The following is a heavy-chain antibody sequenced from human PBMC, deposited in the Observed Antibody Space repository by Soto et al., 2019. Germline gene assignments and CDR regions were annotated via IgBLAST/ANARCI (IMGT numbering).Heavy chain of an antibody. CDR3: AREEAQYQLLHSYYYMDV. V-gene: IGHV1-69*08. CDR2: IIPIFGMA. J-gene: IGHJ6*03. D-gene: IGHD2-2*01. Sequence: QVQLVQSGAEVKKPGSSVKVSCKAPGGTFSSYTINWVRQSPVQGLEWMGRIIPIFGMANYAQKFKGRVTTTADESTSTAYMQLSSLRSEDTGLYYCAREEAQYQLLHSYYYMDVWGKGTTVTVSS. CDR1: GGTFSSYT.